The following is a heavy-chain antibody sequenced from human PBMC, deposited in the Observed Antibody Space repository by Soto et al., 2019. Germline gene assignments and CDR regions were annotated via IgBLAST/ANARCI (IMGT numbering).Heavy chain of an antibody. CDR1: GFTFSSYA. Sequence: EVQLLESGGGLVQPGESLRLSCAASGFTFSSYAMSWVRQAPGKGLQWVSVISDNGVGTYYADSVKGRFTIARDASKNSVYLRMNSLRAQDPASYHCAKASAGYTSSSLRFWGQGTLVTVSS. D-gene: IGHD6-13*01. CDR2: ISDNGVGT. CDR3: AKASAGYTSSSLRF. J-gene: IGHJ4*02. V-gene: IGHV3-23*01.